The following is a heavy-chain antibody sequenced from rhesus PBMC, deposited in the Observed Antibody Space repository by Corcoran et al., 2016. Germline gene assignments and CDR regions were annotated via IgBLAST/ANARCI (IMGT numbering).Heavy chain of an antibody. CDR3: AAEGDYGSSFDY. CDR2: ISLSGAST. D-gene: IGHD4-29*01. Sequence: EVQLVESGGGVVQPGGSLRLSCAAAGFTFDDYAIHWVRQAPGKGLELVSGISLSGASTYYADSVQGQFTSSRDNAKNSLYLQMGSLRAEDTALYYCAAEGDYGSSFDYWGQGVLVTVSS. V-gene: IGHV3-201*01. CDR1: GFTFDDYA. J-gene: IGHJ4*01.